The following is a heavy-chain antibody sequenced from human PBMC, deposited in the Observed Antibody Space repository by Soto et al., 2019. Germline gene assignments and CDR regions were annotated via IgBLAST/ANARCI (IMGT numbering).Heavy chain of an antibody. CDR2: IYYSGST. J-gene: IGHJ5*02. D-gene: IGHD6-19*01. CDR1: GGSLNSSSYF. Sequence: PSETLSLTCSVSGGSLNSSSYFWGWVRQPPGKGLEWIGSIYYSGSTYYNPSLRSRVTISVDTSKNQFSLKLSSVTAADTAVFYCARHYSSGSRNWFDPWGQGTLVTGSS. V-gene: IGHV4-39*01. CDR3: ARHYSSGSRNWFDP.